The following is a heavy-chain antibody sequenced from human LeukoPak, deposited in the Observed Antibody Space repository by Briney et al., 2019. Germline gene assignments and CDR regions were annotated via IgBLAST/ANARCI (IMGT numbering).Heavy chain of an antibody. CDR3: ARVLSGRGSLYDYYYYMDV. D-gene: IGHD3-10*01. J-gene: IGHJ6*03. Sequence: GGSLRLSCTASGFTFGDYAMSWVRQAPGKGLEWVSVTYSGGRTYYADSVKGRFTISRDISKNTLYLQMNSLRAEDTAVYYCARVLSGRGSLYDYYYYMDVWGKGTTVTISS. CDR2: TYSGGRT. CDR1: GFTFGDYA. V-gene: IGHV3-53*01.